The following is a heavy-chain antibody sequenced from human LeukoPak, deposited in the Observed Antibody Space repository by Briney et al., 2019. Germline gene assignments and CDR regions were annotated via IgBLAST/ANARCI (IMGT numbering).Heavy chain of an antibody. Sequence: HGESLKISCKGSGYIFTNYWIGWVRQMPGKGLECMGIIYPSDSDTTYGPSFQGQVSISVDKSSGTAYLQWTSLKSSDTAMYYCARLGAIVVIPDAMPDWYFDPWGRGTLVTVSS. CDR1: GYIFTNYW. V-gene: IGHV5-51*01. CDR3: ARLGAIVVIPDAMPDWYFDP. J-gene: IGHJ2*01. CDR2: IYPSDSDT. D-gene: IGHD2-2*01.